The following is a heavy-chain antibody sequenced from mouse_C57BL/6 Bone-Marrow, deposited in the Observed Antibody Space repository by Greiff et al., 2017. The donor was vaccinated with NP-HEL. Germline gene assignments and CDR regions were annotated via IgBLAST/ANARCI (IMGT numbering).Heavy chain of an antibody. V-gene: IGHV14-2*01. CDR3: ALTTVVAKWYFDV. J-gene: IGHJ1*03. CDR2: IDPEDGET. CDR1: GFNIKDYY. Sequence: EVQLQESGAELVKPGASVKLSCTASGFNIKDYYMHWVKQRTEQGLEWIGRIDPEDGETKYVPKFQGKATITADTSSNTAYLQLSSLTSEDTAVYYCALTTVVAKWYFDVWGTGTTVTVSS. D-gene: IGHD1-1*01.